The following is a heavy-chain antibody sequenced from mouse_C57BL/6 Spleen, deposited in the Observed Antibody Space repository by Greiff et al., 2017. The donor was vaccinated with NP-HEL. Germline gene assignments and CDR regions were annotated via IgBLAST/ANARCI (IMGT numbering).Heavy chain of an antibody. J-gene: IGHJ4*01. V-gene: IGHV3-6*01. Sequence: VQLQQSGPGLVKPSQSLSLTCSVTGYSITSGYYWNWIRQFPGNKLEWMGYISYDGSNNYNPSLKNRISITRDTSKNQFFLKLNSVTTEDTATYYCARIHYYGSSYYAMDYWGQGTSVTVSS. CDR1: GYSITSGYY. D-gene: IGHD1-1*01. CDR3: ARIHYYGSSYYAMDY. CDR2: ISYDGSN.